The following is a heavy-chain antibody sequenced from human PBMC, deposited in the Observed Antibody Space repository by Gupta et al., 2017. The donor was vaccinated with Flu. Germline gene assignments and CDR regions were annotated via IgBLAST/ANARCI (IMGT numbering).Heavy chain of an antibody. CDR3: AKGEYSVWDAVSH. CDR2: RYKDGST. J-gene: IGHJ4*02. V-gene: IGHV4-59*03. Sequence: QVQLQESGPGLVKPSETLSLTCTVSRGPMNNYFWSWIRQPPGKGLEWIGYRYKDGSTRYNPSLESRISRSSDRARNQFYRLMSSVTAADTAVEECAKGEYSVWDAVSHWGQGLLVIVXS. CDR1: RGPMNNYF. D-gene: IGHD1-26*01.